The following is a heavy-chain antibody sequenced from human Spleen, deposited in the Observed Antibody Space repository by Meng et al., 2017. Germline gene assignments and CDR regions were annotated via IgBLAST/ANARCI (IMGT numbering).Heavy chain of an antibody. V-gene: IGHV4-31*03. D-gene: IGHD4-11*01. CDR3: ARGPTTMAHDFDY. Sequence: VQLQEWGPGLVKPSQTLSLTSTVSGGSISSGGYYWSWIRQLPGKGLEWIGEINHSGSTNYNPSLESRATISVDTSQNNLSLKLSSVTAADSAVYYCARGPTTMAHDFDYWGQGTLVTVSS. CDR2: INHSGST. CDR1: GGSISSGGYY. J-gene: IGHJ4*02.